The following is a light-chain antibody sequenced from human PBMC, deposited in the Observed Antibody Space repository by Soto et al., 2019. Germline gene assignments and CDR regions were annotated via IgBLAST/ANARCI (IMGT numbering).Light chain of an antibody. V-gene: IGKV3-20*01. CDR2: GAS. J-gene: IGKJ2*01. CDR3: HQYGGSPPT. CDR1: QTFSSSY. Sequence: EIVLTQSPGTLSLSPAERATLSCRASQTFSSSYLVWYQQRPGQAPRLLMYGASSRATGIPDRFSGSGSGADFTLTISRLEPEDFAVYYCHQYGGSPPTFGQGTKLQIK.